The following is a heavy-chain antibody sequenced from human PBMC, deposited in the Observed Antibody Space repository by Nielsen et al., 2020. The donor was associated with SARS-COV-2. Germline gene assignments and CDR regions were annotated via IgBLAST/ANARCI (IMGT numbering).Heavy chain of an antibody. J-gene: IGHJ5*02. CDR3: ARASYYYGSGREFDP. D-gene: IGHD3-10*01. CDR1: GGSISSSSYY. Sequence: SETLSLTCTVSGGSISSSSYYWGWIRQPPGKGLEWIGSIYYSGSTYYNPSLKSRVAISVDTSKNQFSLKLSSVTAADTAVYYCARASYYYGSGREFDPWGQGTLVTVSS. CDR2: IYYSGST. V-gene: IGHV4-39*07.